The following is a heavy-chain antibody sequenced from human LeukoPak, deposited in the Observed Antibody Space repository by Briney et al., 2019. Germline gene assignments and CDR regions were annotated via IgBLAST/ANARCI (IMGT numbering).Heavy chain of an antibody. CDR3: AGDRGSDADYYASGTYYN. CDR2: ISYGGSKK. CDR1: GFTFNNYA. V-gene: IGHV3-30*04. D-gene: IGHD3-10*01. Sequence: PGRSPRLSCRASGFTFNNYAMHWVRQAPGKGLDWVAAISYGGSKKIYADSVKGRFTISRDNSRDTLYLQMNTLRGEDTALYYCAGDRGSDADYYASGTYYNWGQGTLVTVSS. J-gene: IGHJ4*02.